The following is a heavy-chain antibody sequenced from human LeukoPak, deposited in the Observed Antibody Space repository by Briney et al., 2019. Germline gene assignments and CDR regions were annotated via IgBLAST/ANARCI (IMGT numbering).Heavy chain of an antibody. CDR3: ARGGRLGELSSLDY. CDR2: ISIYNGNT. V-gene: IGHV1-18*01. Sequence: WISIYNGNTKYAQKFQDRVTMTTGTSTSTAYMELRSLRSDDTAVYYCARGGRLGELSSLDYWGQGTLVTVSS. J-gene: IGHJ4*02. D-gene: IGHD3-16*02.